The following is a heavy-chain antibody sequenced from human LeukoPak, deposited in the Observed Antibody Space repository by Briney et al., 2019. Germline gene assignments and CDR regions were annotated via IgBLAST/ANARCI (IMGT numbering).Heavy chain of an antibody. CDR2: INAGNGNT. CDR3: ARPPAAAKREKYYFDY. Sequence: GASVKVSCKASGYTFTGYYMHWVRQAPGQGLEWMGWINAGNGNTKYSQKFQGRVTITRDTSASTAYMELSSLRSEDTAVYYCARPPAAAKREKYYFDYWGQGTLVTVSS. CDR1: GYTFTGYY. V-gene: IGHV1-3*01. D-gene: IGHD6-13*01. J-gene: IGHJ4*02.